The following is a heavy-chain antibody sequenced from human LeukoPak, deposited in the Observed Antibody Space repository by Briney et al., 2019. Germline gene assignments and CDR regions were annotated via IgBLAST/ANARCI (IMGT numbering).Heavy chain of an antibody. J-gene: IGHJ5*02. D-gene: IGHD5-12*01. V-gene: IGHV1-2*02. CDR3: ARNKKGDVDIVATTTNWFDP. Sequence: ASVKVSCKASGYTFTGYYMHWVRQAPGQGLEWMGWINPNSGGTNYAQKFLGRVTMTRDTSISTAYMELSRLRSDDTAVYYCARNKKGDVDIVATTTNWFDPWGQGTLVTVSS. CDR1: GYTFTGYY. CDR2: INPNSGGT.